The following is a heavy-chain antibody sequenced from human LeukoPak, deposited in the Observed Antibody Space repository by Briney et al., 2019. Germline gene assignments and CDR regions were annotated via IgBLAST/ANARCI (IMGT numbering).Heavy chain of an antibody. Sequence: SVKVSCKASGGTFSSYAISWVRQAPGQGLGWMGGIIPIFGTANYAQKFQGRVTITADESTSTAYMELSSLRSEDTAVYYCAQVRPDGYNSGLFDYWGQGTLVTVSS. D-gene: IGHD5-24*01. V-gene: IGHV1-69*01. CDR2: IIPIFGTA. J-gene: IGHJ4*02. CDR3: AQVRPDGYNSGLFDY. CDR1: GGTFSSYA.